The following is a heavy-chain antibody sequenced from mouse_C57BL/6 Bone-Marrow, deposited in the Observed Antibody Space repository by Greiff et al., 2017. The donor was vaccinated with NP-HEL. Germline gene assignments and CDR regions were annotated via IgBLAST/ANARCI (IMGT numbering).Heavy chain of an antibody. V-gene: IGHV14-4*01. CDR2: IDPENGDT. CDR1: GFNIKDDY. CDR3: TTSYDGYYDYAMDY. Sequence: VQLKESGAELVRPGASVKLSCTASGFNIKDDYMHWVKQRPEQGLEWIGWIDPENGDTEYASKFQGKATIAADTSSNTAYLQLSSLTSEDTAVYYCTTSYDGYYDYAMDYWGQGTSVTVSS. D-gene: IGHD2-3*01. J-gene: IGHJ4*01.